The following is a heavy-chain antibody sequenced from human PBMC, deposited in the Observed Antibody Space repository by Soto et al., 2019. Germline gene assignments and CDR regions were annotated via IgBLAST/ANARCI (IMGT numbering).Heavy chain of an antibody. J-gene: IGHJ2*01. V-gene: IGHV4-59*08. Sequence: PSETLSLTCTVSGGSISRYYWSWFRQPPGKGLEWIGYLYYSGRTNHNPSLKSRVTISVDTSKNQFSLKLSSVAAADAAVYYCARWSRGITAAGYWYFDLWGRGTLVTVSS. CDR2: LYYSGRT. CDR3: ARWSRGITAAGYWYFDL. CDR1: GGSISRYY. D-gene: IGHD6-13*01.